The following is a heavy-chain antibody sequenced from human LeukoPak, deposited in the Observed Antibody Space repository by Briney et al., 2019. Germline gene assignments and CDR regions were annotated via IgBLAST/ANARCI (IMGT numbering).Heavy chain of an antibody. J-gene: IGHJ4*02. D-gene: IGHD2-2*01. Sequence: GGSLRLSCAASGFTFSSYTMSWVRQAPGKGLEWVSAISGSGGSTYYADSVKGRFTISRDNSKNTLYLQMNSLRAEDTAVYYCAIKSGIPAAIEYWGQGTLVTVSS. CDR1: GFTFSSYT. CDR3: AIKSGIPAAIEY. CDR2: ISGSGGST. V-gene: IGHV3-23*01.